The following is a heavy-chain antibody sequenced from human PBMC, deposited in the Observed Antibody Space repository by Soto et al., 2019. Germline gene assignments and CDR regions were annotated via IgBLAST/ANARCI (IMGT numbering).Heavy chain of an antibody. CDR3: ARGLWNFDL. CDR1: GFTFSDYY. D-gene: IGHD3-16*01. Sequence: LRLSCAASGFTFSDYYMSWIRQAPGRGLQWISYIKTSGSTMYYADSVKGRFTVSRDNAKNSLYLRMNRLRAEDTAVYYCARGLWNFDLWGRGTLVTVSS. V-gene: IGHV3-11*01. J-gene: IGHJ2*01. CDR2: IKTSGSTM.